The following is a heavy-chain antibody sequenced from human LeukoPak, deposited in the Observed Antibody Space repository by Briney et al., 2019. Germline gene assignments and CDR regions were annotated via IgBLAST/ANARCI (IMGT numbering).Heavy chain of an antibody. Sequence: SETLSLTCTVSGGSISTYCWSWIRQPPGKGLEWIGYIYSSGSTSYNPSLKSRVTISVDTSKNQFSLKLSSVTAADTAVYYCARQREYYESSGYYSFDYWGQGTLVTVSS. D-gene: IGHD3-22*01. CDR2: IYSSGST. J-gene: IGHJ4*02. V-gene: IGHV4-59*08. CDR1: GGSISTYC. CDR3: ARQREYYESSGYYSFDY.